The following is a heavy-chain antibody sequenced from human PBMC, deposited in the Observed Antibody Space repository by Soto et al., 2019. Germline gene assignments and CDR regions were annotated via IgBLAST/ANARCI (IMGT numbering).Heavy chain of an antibody. CDR1: GGSFSGYY. Sequence: QVQLPQWGAGLLKPSETLSLTCAVYGGSFSGYYWSWIRQPPGKGLEWIGEINHSGSTSYNPSLKSRVTISVDTSKNQFSLKLSSVTAADTAVYYCARRVVVVAATYYYYYYGMDVW. D-gene: IGHD2-15*01. CDR3: ARRVVVVAATYYYYYYGMDV. J-gene: IGHJ6*01. V-gene: IGHV4-34*01. CDR2: INHSGST.